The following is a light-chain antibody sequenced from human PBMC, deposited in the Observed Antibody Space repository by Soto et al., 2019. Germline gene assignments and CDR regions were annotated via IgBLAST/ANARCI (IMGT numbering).Light chain of an antibody. V-gene: IGLV2-18*02. Sequence: QSVLTQPPSVSGSPGQSVAISCTGTSSDVGNYNRVSWYQQPPGSAPKLILYDVSNRPSGVPDRFSGSKSGNTASLTISGLQADDEADDYCSSYTTSSTYVFGTGTKLTVL. CDR2: DVS. CDR1: SSDVGNYNR. J-gene: IGLJ1*01. CDR3: SSYTTSSTYV.